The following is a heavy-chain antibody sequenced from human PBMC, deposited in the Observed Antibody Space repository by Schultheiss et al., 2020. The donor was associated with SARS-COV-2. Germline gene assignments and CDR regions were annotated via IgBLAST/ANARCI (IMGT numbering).Heavy chain of an antibody. J-gene: IGHJ4*02. V-gene: IGHV3-23*01. CDR3: ARESLPAYSGSHLGY. CDR2: ISGSGGST. CDR1: GFTFSSYA. D-gene: IGHD1-26*01. Sequence: GGSLRLSCADSGFTFSSYAMSWVRQAPGKGLEWVSAISGSGGSTYYADSVKGRFTISRDNSKNTLYLQMNSLRAEDTAVYYCARESLPAYSGSHLGYWGQGTLVTVSS.